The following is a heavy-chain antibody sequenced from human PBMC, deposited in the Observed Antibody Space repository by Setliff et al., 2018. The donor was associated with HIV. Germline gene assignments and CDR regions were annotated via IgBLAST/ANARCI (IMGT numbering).Heavy chain of an antibody. V-gene: IGHV4-34*01. CDR1: GGSFGDYH. D-gene: IGHD1-7*01. J-gene: IGHJ6*03. Sequence: SETLSLTCAVYGGSFGDYHWIWIRQPPGKGLEWIGEISHSGHTNYNPSLNGRVTFSVDMSKNQFSLKLTSVTAADTGVYYCVGGRSGRDWNYDTFYYYMDVWDKGATVTVS. CDR3: VGGRSGRDWNYDTFYYYMDV. CDR2: ISHSGHT.